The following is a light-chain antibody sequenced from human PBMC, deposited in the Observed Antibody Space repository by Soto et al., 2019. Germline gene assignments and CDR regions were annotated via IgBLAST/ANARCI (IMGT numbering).Light chain of an antibody. J-gene: IGKJ1*01. CDR2: GAS. V-gene: IGKV1-6*01. CDR3: LQNYYSFRT. CDR1: QGIAKD. Sequence: AIQLTQSPSSLSASVGDRVTITCRASQGIAKDLSWYQQKPGKAPRLLIFGASFLQSGVPSRFSGSGSGTDFTLTINGLQPEDFATYYCLQNYYSFRTFGQGTKVEIK.